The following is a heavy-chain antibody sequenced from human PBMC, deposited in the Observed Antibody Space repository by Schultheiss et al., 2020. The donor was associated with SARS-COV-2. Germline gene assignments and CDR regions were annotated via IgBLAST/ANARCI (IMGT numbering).Heavy chain of an antibody. CDR1: GGSFSGYY. CDR3: ARDGRYYYDSSGSNDAFDI. V-gene: IGHV4-34*01. D-gene: IGHD3-22*01. J-gene: IGHJ3*02. CDR2: INHSGST. Sequence: SETLSLTCAVYGGSFSGYYWSWIRQPPGKGLEWIGEINHSGSTNYNPSLKSRVTISVDTSKNQFSLRLSPVTAADTAVYYCARDGRYYYDSSGSNDAFDIWGQGTMVTVSS.